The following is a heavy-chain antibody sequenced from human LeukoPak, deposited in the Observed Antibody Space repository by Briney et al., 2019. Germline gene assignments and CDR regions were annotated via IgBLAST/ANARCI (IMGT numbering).Heavy chain of an antibody. CDR1: GFTFSTYT. V-gene: IGHV3-48*02. Sequence: GGSLRLSCAASGFTFSTYTMIWVRQAPGEGLEWLSYISSKSTTKYYADSVKGRFTISRNNAKNLLYLHMNSLRDEDTAVYYCAREVGPTVQPTPVDFGGQGSLVTVYS. CDR3: AREVGPTVQPTPVDF. D-gene: IGHD4-17*01. J-gene: IGHJ4*02. CDR2: ISSKSTTK.